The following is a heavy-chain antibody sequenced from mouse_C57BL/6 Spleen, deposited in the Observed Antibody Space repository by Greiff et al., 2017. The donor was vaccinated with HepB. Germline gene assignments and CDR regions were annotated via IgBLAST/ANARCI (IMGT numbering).Heavy chain of an antibody. D-gene: IGHD1-1*01. CDR1: GYSFTDYN. V-gene: IGHV1-39*01. CDR2: INPNYGTT. J-gene: IGHJ2*01. Sequence: VQLQQSGPELVKPGASVKISCKASGYSFTDYNMNWVKQSNGKSLEWFGVINPNYGTTSYNQKFKGKATLTVDQSSSTAYMQLNSLTSEDSAVYYCARTDYYGSSYEEYYFDYWGQGTTLTVSS. CDR3: ARTDYYGSSYEEYYFDY.